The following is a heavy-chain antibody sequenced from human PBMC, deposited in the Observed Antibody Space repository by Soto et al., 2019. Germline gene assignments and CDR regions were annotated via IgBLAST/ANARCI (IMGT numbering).Heavy chain of an antibody. V-gene: IGHV1-2*04. Sequence: GASVKVSCKASGDTFTGYYMHWVRQAPGEGLEWMGWINPNSGGTNYAQKFQGWVTMTRDTSISTAYMELSRLRSDDTAVYYCARAGSFYGWGTDHYVMDVRGQRTSVTV. CDR1: GDTFTGYY. CDR2: INPNSGGT. D-gene: IGHD3-10*01. CDR3: ARAGSFYGWGTDHYVMDV. J-gene: IGHJ6*02.